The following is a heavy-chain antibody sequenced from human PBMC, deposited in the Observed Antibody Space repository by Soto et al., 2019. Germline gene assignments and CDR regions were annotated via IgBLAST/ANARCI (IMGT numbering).Heavy chain of an antibody. CDR3: ARAQRTYYYGSGSYYRTPYYYYGMDV. CDR1: GFTFSSYD. J-gene: IGHJ6*02. Sequence: EVQLVESGGGLVQPGGSLRLSCAASGFTFSSYDMHWVRQATGKGLEWVSAIGTAGDTYYPGSVKGRFTISRENAKNSLYLQMNSLRAGDTAVYYCARAQRTYYYGSGSYYRTPYYYYGMDVWGQGTTVTVSS. D-gene: IGHD3-10*01. V-gene: IGHV3-13*01. CDR2: IGTAGDT.